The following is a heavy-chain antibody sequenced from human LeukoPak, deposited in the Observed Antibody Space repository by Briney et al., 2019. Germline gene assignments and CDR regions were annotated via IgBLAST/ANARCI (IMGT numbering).Heavy chain of an antibody. CDR3: ASSAPYYYDSSGPGAFDI. CDR1: GFTFSDYY. Sequence: GGSLRLPCAASGFTFSDYYMSWIRQAPGKGLEWVSYISSSGSTIYYADSVKGRFTISRDNAKNSLYLQMNSLRAEDTAVYYCASSAPYYYDSSGPGAFDIWGQGTMVTVSS. V-gene: IGHV3-11*01. CDR2: ISSSGSTI. J-gene: IGHJ3*02. D-gene: IGHD3-22*01.